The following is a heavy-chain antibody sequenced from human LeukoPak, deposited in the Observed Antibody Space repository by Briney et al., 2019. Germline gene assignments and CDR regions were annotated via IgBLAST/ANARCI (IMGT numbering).Heavy chain of an antibody. CDR3: ARGGVRENYGDSQSTNWFDP. J-gene: IGHJ5*02. V-gene: IGHV1-8*01. Sequence: ASVKVSCKAARYTFSSYDINWVRQAPGQGLEWMGWMNPDSGNTGYAQKFQGRVTMTRNTSISTAYMELSSLRSEDTAVYYCARGGVRENYGDSQSTNWFDPWGQGTLVTVSS. CDR2: MNPDSGNT. D-gene: IGHD4-17*01. CDR1: RYTFSSYD.